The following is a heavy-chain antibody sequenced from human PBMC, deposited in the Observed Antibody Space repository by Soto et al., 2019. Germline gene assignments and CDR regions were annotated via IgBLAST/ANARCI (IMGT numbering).Heavy chain of an antibody. V-gene: IGHV3-23*01. J-gene: IGHJ3*02. Sequence: SLRLSCAVSGFICSSYDMSWVRQAPGKGLEWVSTILVGGSTHYEDSVKGRFTISRDPSKNTVYLQMNSLTAGDTAVYYRVKATATGGGAFEIYGQGTMVTVSS. CDR1: GFICSSYD. CDR2: ILVGGST. CDR3: VKATATGGGAFEI. D-gene: IGHD2-8*02.